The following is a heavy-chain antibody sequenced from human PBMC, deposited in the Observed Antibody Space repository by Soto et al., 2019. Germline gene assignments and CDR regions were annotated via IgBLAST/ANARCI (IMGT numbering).Heavy chain of an antibody. J-gene: IGHJ3*02. D-gene: IGHD5-12*01. Sequence: SETLSLTCTVSGGSISSSSYYWGWIRQPPGKGLEWLGRTYYRSKWYNDYAVSVKSRITINPDTSKNQFSLQLNSVTPEDTAVYYCARSWLDAFDIWGQGKMVTVSS. CDR3: ARSWLDAFDI. V-gene: IGHV6-1*01. CDR2: TYYRSKWYN. CDR1: GGSISSSSYY.